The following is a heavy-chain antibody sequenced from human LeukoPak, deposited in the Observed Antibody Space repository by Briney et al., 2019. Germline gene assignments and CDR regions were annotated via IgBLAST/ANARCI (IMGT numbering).Heavy chain of an antibody. V-gene: IGHV4-59*02. CDR3: ARALLDGYLNWFDT. D-gene: IGHD3-22*01. CDR1: GGSVSSYY. Sequence: SETLSLTCTVSGGSVSSYYWSWIRQPPGKGLEWIGYIYYSGSTNYNPSLKSRVTISVDTSKNQFSLKLSSVTAADTAVYYCARALLDGYLNWFDTWGQGTPVTVSS. CDR2: IYYSGST. J-gene: IGHJ5*02.